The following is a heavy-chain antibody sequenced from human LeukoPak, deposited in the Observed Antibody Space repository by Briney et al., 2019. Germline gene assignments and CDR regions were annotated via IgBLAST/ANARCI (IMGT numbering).Heavy chain of an antibody. CDR1: GYTFTGYY. CDR3: ARSRSQLLSIQH. D-gene: IGHD2-2*01. V-gene: IGHV1-2*02. Sequence: GASVKLSCNASGYTFTGYYMHWVRHAPGQGLELMGWINPNSGGTNYAQKFQGRVTMTRDTSISTAYMELSRLRSDDTAVYYCARSRSQLLSIQHWGQGTLVTVSS. CDR2: INPNSGGT. J-gene: IGHJ1*01.